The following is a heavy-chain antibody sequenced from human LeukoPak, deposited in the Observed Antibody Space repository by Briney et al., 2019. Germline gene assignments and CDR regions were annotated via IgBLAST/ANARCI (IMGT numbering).Heavy chain of an antibody. CDR3: GTNHSSGWSSYIDY. CDR2: IRYDGSNT. V-gene: IGHV3-30*02. D-gene: IGHD6-13*01. Sequence: GGSLRLSCVGSGFTLSSYGMHWCRQAPGKGLEWVAFIRYDGSNTYYADSVKGRFTISRDNSKNTLYLQMNSLRAEDTAVYYCGTNHSSGWSSYIDYWGQGTLVTVSS. J-gene: IGHJ4*02. CDR1: GFTLSSYG.